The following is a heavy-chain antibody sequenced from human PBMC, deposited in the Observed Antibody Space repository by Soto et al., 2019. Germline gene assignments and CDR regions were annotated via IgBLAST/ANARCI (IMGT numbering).Heavy chain of an antibody. CDR1: GFSLSASGMC. CDR3: ARMGIHYYYGMDV. Sequence: SGPTLVNPTQTLTLTCTFSGFSLSASGMCVSWIRQPPGKALEWLARIDWDDDKYYSTSLKTRLTISKDTSKNQVVLTMTNMEPVDTATYYCARMGIHYYYGMDVWGQGTTVTVSS. D-gene: IGHD3-10*01. V-gene: IGHV2-70*11. CDR2: IDWDDDK. J-gene: IGHJ6*02.